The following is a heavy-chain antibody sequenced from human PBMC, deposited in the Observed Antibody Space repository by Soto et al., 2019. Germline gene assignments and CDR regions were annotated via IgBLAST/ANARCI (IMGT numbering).Heavy chain of an antibody. CDR1: GYTFTGYY. V-gene: IGHV1-2*02. CDR3: ARDRGRMTTVTGRPADRCFDY. Sequence: QVQLVQSGAEVKKPGASVKVSCKASGYTFTGYYMHWVRQAPGQGLEWMGWINPNSGGTNYAQKFQGRVTMTRDTSISTAYMELSRLRSDDTAVYYCARDRGRMTTVTGRPADRCFDYWGQGTLVTVSS. D-gene: IGHD4-4*01. CDR2: INPNSGGT. J-gene: IGHJ4*02.